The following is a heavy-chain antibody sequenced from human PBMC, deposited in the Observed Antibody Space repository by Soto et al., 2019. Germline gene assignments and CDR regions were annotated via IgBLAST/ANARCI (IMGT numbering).Heavy chain of an antibody. D-gene: IGHD3-22*01. Sequence: QVQLVQSGAEVKKPGSSVKVSCKASGGTFSSYAITWVRQAPGQGLEWMGGIIPIFGTANYAQKFQARVTITADESTGTAYMALSSLRSEDTAVYDCARDRGPSSGYYPYWFDPWGQGTLVTVSS. CDR2: IIPIFGTA. V-gene: IGHV1-69*12. J-gene: IGHJ5*02. CDR3: ARDRGPSSGYYPYWFDP. CDR1: GGTFSSYA.